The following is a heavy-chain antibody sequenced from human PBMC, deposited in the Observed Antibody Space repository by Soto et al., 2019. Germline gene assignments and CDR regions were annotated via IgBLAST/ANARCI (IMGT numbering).Heavy chain of an antibody. CDR1: GYTFVTYA. J-gene: IGHJ4*02. V-gene: IGHV1-3*05. D-gene: IGHD5-18*01. CDR2: INAGNGNT. CDR3: ARPGVCSYCYDC. Sequence: QVQLVQSGAEEKKPGASVKVSCKASGYTFVTYAMHWVRQAPGQRLEWMGWINAGNGNTKYSQKFQGRVTITRDTSASTAHMELSSLRSEDTAVYYCARPGVCSYCYDCWGQGTLVTVSS.